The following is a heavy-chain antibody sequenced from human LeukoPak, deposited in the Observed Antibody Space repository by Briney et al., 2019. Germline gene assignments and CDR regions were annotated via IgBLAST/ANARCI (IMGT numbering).Heavy chain of an antibody. D-gene: IGHD3-22*01. Sequence: GGSPRLSCAASGFTFSSYWMHWVRQTPGKGLVWVSRINPDGSGTNYADSVKGRFTISRDNAKNTLYLQMNSLRAEDTAVYHCVASTGYPDYWGQGTLVTVSS. CDR3: VASTGYPDY. J-gene: IGHJ4*02. V-gene: IGHV3-74*01. CDR2: INPDGSGT. CDR1: GFTFSSYW.